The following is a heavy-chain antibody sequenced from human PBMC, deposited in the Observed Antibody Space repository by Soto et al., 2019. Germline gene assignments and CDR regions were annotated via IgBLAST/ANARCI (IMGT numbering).Heavy chain of an antibody. CDR2: INVGNGNA. V-gene: IGHV1-3*01. J-gene: IGHJ1*01. D-gene: IGHD1-20*01. Sequence: ASVKVSCKTSGYTYTEYPIHWVRQAPGQGLEWVGWINVGNGNAKYSQKFQGRVTMTRDTSASTVYMELSSLGSEDTAVYYCARGLREISGKADFRHWGQGTQVAVSS. CDR1: GYTYTEYP. CDR3: ARGLREISGKADFRH.